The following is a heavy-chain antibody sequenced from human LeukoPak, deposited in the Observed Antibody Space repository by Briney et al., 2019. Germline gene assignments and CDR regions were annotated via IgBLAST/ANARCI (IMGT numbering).Heavy chain of an antibody. Sequence: SETLSLTCAVSGASISSNNWWWSWVRQPPGKGLEWIGEIYHSGSTNYNPSLKSRVTMSVDKSRNQFSLKLSSVTAADTAVYYCARHLMVRGGVIDYWGQGTLVTVSS. J-gene: IGHJ4*02. CDR3: ARHLMVRGGVIDY. CDR1: GASISSNNW. V-gene: IGHV4-4*02. D-gene: IGHD3-10*01. CDR2: IYHSGST.